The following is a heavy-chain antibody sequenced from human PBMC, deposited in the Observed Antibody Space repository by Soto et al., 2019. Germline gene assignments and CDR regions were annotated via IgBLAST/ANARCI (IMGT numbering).Heavy chain of an antibody. CDR3: ARDPIHDDPYYGMDV. D-gene: IGHD1-1*01. CDR2: ISSSSSYI. CDR1: GFTFSSYS. Sequence: PGGSLRLSCAASGFTFSSYSMNWVRQAPGKGLEWVSSISSSSSYIYYADSVKGRFTISRDNAKNSLYLQMNSLRAEDTAVYYCARDPIHDDPYYGMDVWGQGTTVTVSS. J-gene: IGHJ6*02. V-gene: IGHV3-21*01.